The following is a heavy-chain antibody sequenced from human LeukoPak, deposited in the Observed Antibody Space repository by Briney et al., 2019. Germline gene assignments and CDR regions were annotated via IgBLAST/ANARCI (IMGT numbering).Heavy chain of an antibody. V-gene: IGHV1-2*04. D-gene: IGHD3-9*01. CDR3: ARGRSDILTGYPGDFDY. CDR1: GYTFTGYY. Sequence: GASVKVSCKASGYTFTGYYMHWVRQAPGQGLEWMGWINPNSGGTSYAQKFQGWVTMTRDTSISTAYMEPSRLRSDDTAVYYCARGRSDILTGYPGDFDYWGQGTLVTVSS. J-gene: IGHJ4*02. CDR2: INPNSGGT.